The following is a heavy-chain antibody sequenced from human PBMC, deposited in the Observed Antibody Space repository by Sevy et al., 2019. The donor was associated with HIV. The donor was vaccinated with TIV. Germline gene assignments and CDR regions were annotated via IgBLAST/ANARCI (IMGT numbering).Heavy chain of an antibody. J-gene: IGHJ3*01. Sequence: GGSLRLSCAASGITFSSHAMSWVRQAPGKGPEWVSTIFGSGGVTYYADSVKGRFTISRDYSKNTLYLQMDSLRAEDTAVYYCAGGRYDSSGSFDAFDLWGQGTTVTVSS. CDR3: AGGRYDSSGSFDAFDL. D-gene: IGHD3-22*01. CDR1: GITFSSHA. CDR2: IFGSGGVT. V-gene: IGHV3-23*01.